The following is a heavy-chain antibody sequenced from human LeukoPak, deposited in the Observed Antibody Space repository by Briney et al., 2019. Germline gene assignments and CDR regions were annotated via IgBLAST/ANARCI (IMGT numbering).Heavy chain of an antibody. Sequence: LXLXXXXSGFXXXSYGMHWVRQAPGKGLEWVAVISYDGSNKYYADSVKGRFTISRDNSKNSLYLQMNSLRAEDTAVYYCLAGGDQAITSFWGQGILVTVSS. V-gene: IGHV3-30*03. J-gene: IGHJ4*02. CDR1: GFXXXSYG. D-gene: IGHD5-24*01. CDR2: ISYDGSNK. CDR3: LAGGDQAITSF.